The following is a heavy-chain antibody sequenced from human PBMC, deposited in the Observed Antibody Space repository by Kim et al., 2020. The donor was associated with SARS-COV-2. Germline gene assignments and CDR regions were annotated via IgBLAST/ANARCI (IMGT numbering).Heavy chain of an antibody. J-gene: IGHJ4*02. D-gene: IGHD6-13*01. Sequence: VDSVKGRFTISRDNAKNSLYLQMNSLRAEDTAVYYCARERIAAAGTRLDYWGQGTLVTVSS. V-gene: IGHV3-7*01. CDR3: ARERIAAAGTRLDY.